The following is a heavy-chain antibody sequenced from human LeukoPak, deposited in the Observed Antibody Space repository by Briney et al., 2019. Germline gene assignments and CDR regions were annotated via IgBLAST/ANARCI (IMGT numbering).Heavy chain of an antibody. CDR1: GFTFSNYA. V-gene: IGHV3-64*02. CDR3: ARDHHDCTNGVCYTFDY. Sequence: GGSLRLSCAASGFTFSNYAMVWVRQAPGKGLEYVSGVSGNGGSTYYADSVKGRFTISRDNSKNTLYLQMGSLRAEDTAVYYCARDHHDCTNGVCYTFDYWGQGTLVTVSS. CDR2: VSGNGGST. D-gene: IGHD2-8*01. J-gene: IGHJ4*02.